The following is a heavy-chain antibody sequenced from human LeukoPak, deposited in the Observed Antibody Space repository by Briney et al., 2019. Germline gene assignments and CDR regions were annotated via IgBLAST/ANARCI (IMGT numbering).Heavy chain of an antibody. V-gene: IGHV3-21*01. D-gene: IGHD5-18*01. CDR3: ARDLRRGYSYGPIDY. CDR1: GFTFSSYS. J-gene: IGHJ4*02. Sequence: GGSLRLSCAASGFTFSSYSMNWVRQAPGKGLEWVSSISSSSSYIYYADSVKGRFTISRDNAKNSLYLQMNSLRAEDTAVYYCARDLRRGYSYGPIDYWGQGTLVTVSS. CDR2: ISSSSSYI.